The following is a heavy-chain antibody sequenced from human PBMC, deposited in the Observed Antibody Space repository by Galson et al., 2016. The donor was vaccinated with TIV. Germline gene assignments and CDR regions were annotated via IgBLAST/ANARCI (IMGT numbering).Heavy chain of an antibody. Sequence: KISCTPSGYSFASQWIAWVRQVPGRGLEWVGVVNPGGSTIRYSPPFQGQVTISSDKSINTAYLQWISLRASDTATYYCARQYDFGDYRGDAFDTWGQGTVVIVSS. CDR3: ARQYDFGDYRGDAFDT. D-gene: IGHD4-17*01. CDR2: VNPGGSTI. J-gene: IGHJ3*02. V-gene: IGHV5-51*01. CDR1: GYSFASQW.